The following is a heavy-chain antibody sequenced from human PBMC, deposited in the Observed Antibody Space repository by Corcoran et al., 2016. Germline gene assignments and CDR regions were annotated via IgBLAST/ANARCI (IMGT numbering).Heavy chain of an antibody. CDR3: ARCGQVPHLQD. CDR2: TYYRSKWSR. J-gene: IGHJ4*02. CDR1: GDSVSSNSAA. D-gene: IGHD1-26*01. V-gene: IGHV6-1*01. Sequence: QVQLQQSGPGLVKPAQTLSLTCAISGDSVSSNSAAWNWIRRSPSRGLEWLGRTYYRSKWSRDYAPSVKGRITINPDTSKNQFSLHLNSVTPEDTAVYYCARCGQVPHLQDWGQGTLVTVVS.